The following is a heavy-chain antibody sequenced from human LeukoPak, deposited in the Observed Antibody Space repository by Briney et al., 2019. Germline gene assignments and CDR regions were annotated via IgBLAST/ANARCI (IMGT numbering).Heavy chain of an antibody. CDR1: GYTFTGYY. CDR2: INPNSGGT. V-gene: IGHV1-2*02. Sequence: GASVKVSCKASGYTFTGYYMHWVRQAPGQGLEWMGWINPNSGGTNYAQKFQGRVTMTRDTSISTAYMELSRLRSDDTAVYYCARDLILTGADYYYYYGMDVWGQGTTVTVSS. J-gene: IGHJ6*02. D-gene: IGHD3-9*01. CDR3: ARDLILTGADYYYYYGMDV.